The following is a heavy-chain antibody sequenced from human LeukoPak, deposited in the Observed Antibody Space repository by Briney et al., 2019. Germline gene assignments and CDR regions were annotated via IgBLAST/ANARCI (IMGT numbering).Heavy chain of an antibody. D-gene: IGHD6-6*01. V-gene: IGHV1-8*01. CDR1: GYTFTSYD. Sequence: ASVKVSCKASGYTFTSYDINWVRQATGQGLEWMGWMNPHSGNTGYAQKFQGRVTMTRNTSISTAYMELSSLRSEDTAVYYCARAVYSSSPELFDYWGQGTLVTVSS. CDR2: MNPHSGNT. J-gene: IGHJ4*02. CDR3: ARAVYSSSPELFDY.